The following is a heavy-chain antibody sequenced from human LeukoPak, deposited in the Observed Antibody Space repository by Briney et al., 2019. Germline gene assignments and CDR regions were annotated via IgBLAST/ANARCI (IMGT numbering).Heavy chain of an antibody. J-gene: IGHJ6*02. CDR2: INSDGSST. CDR3: ARGQYYGMDV. V-gene: IGHV3-74*01. Sequence: GSLRLSFSAPGFTFSSYWMHWVRQAPGKGLVWVSRINSDGSSTSDADSVKGRFTLSRDNAKSTLYLQMNSLRAEDTAVYYCARGQYYGMDVWGQGTTVTVSS. CDR1: GFTFSSYW.